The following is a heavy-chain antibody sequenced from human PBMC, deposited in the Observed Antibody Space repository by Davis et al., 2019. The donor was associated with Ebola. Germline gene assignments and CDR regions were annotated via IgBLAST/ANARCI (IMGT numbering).Heavy chain of an antibody. Sequence: SVKVSCKASGGTFSTYAISWVRQVPGQGLEWMGGIIPIFGTANYAQKFQGRVTITADESTSTAYMELSSLRSEDTAVYYCARDRSTLAAFDYWGQGTLVTVSS. CDR3: ARDRSTLAAFDY. CDR1: GGTFSTYA. V-gene: IGHV1-69*13. D-gene: IGHD2-2*01. CDR2: IIPIFGTA. J-gene: IGHJ4*02.